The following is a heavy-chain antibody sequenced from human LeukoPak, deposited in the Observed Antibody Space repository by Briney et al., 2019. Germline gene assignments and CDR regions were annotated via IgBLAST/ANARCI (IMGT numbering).Heavy chain of an antibody. Sequence: GGGLRLFCGASGVRCSEYGMHCGRPAPGKGLEWVATISYDETEKNYVDSVKGRFIISRDNSKNTLFLQMNTLKTEDTAVYYCAKDSVWFGDVLGGMDVWGQGTTVSVSS. CDR1: GVRCSEYG. CDR2: ISYDETEK. CDR3: AKDSVWFGDVLGGMDV. J-gene: IGHJ6*02. V-gene: IGHV3-30*18. D-gene: IGHD3-10*01.